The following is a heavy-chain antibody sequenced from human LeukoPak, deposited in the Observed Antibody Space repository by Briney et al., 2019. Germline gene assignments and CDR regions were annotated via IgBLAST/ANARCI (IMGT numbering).Heavy chain of an antibody. V-gene: IGHV3-74*01. D-gene: IGHD2-15*01. CDR1: GFTFSGYW. CDR3: AITFAAAHIDY. J-gene: IGHJ4*02. CDR2: IKSDGSST. Sequence: GGSLRLSCAASGFTFSGYWMHWVRQAPGKGLVWVSRIKSDGSSTTYAASVKGRFTISRDNAKNTLYLERDSLRAEDTAVYYCAITFAAAHIDYWGQGTLVTVSS.